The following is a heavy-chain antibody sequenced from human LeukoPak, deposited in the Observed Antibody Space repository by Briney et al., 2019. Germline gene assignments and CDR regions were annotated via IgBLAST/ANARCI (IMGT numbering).Heavy chain of an antibody. CDR1: GFTFSSYA. D-gene: IGHD4-11*01. CDR2: ISGSGGYT. Sequence: PGGSLRLSCAASGFTFSSYAISWVRQAPGKGLEWVSAISGSGGYTYYADSVKGRFTISRDNSKNTLYVQMNSLRAEDTAVYYCAKFHTVTTTYWGQGTLVTVSS. V-gene: IGHV3-23*01. J-gene: IGHJ4*02. CDR3: AKFHTVTTTY.